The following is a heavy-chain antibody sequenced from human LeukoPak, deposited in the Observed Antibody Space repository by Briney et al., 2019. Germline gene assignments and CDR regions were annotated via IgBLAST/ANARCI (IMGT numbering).Heavy chain of an antibody. J-gene: IGHJ6*03. CDR2: IYYSGST. Sequence: SETLSLTCTVSGGSISTYYWSWIRQLPGKGLEWIEYIYYSGSTNYKSSLKSRVTISVDTTKNQFSLKLSSVTAADTAVYYCARTTEGGYSYGYFYYYYMDVWGKGTTVTISS. CDR3: ARTTEGGYSYGYFYYYYMDV. D-gene: IGHD5-18*01. V-gene: IGHV4-59*01. CDR1: GGSISTYY.